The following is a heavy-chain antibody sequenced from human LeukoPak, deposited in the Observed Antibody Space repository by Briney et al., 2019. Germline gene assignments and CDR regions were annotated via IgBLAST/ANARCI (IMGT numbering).Heavy chain of an antibody. CDR1: GFTFSNSW. Sequence: GGSLRLSCAASGFTFSNSWMTWVRQAPGKGLQWVSYISTSSSTKYYADSVKGRFTISRDNARNSLYLQMNSLRAEDTAVYYCARDPQNYYDSADAFDMWGQGTMVTVSS. D-gene: IGHD3-22*01. CDR3: ARDPQNYYDSADAFDM. J-gene: IGHJ3*02. CDR2: ISTSSSTK. V-gene: IGHV3-48*01.